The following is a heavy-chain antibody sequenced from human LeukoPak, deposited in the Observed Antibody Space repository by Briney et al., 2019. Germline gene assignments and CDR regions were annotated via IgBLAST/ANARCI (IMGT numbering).Heavy chain of an antibody. J-gene: IGHJ3*02. CDR1: GYTFTSYG. D-gene: IGHD3-9*01. CDR2: ISAYNGNT. Sequence: ASVKVSCKASGYTFTSYGISWVRQAPGQGLEWMGWISAYNGNTNYAQKLQGRVTMTTDTSTSTAYMELRSLRSDDTAVYYCAKVPYYDILTGQGDAFDIWGQGTMVTVSS. CDR3: AKVPYYDILTGQGDAFDI. V-gene: IGHV1-18*01.